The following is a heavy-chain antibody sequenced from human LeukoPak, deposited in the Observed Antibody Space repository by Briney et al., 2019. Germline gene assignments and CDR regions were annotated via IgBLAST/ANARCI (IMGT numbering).Heavy chain of an antibody. CDR3: ARASYCSSTSCYYYYYYYMDV. D-gene: IGHD2-2*01. Sequence: PSETLSLTCAVYGGSFSGYYWSWIRQPPGKGLEGIGEINHSGSTNYNPSLKSRVTISVDTSTNQFSLKLSSVTAADTAVYYCARASYCSSTSCYYYYYYYMDVWGKGTTVTVSS. J-gene: IGHJ6*03. CDR1: GGSFSGYY. CDR2: INHSGST. V-gene: IGHV4-34*01.